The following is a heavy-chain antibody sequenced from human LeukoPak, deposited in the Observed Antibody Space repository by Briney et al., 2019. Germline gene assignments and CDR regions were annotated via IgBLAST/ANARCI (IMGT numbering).Heavy chain of an antibody. Sequence: GGSLRLSCAASGFTFSNYSMTWVRQAPGKGPEWVSFISSSSSYIYYADSVKGRFTISRDNAKNSLYLQMNSLRAEDTAVYYCARGGFSGYYYGHFDYWGQGTLVTVSS. V-gene: IGHV3-21*01. D-gene: IGHD3-22*01. CDR2: ISSSSSYI. CDR1: GFTFSNYS. J-gene: IGHJ4*02. CDR3: ARGGFSGYYYGHFDY.